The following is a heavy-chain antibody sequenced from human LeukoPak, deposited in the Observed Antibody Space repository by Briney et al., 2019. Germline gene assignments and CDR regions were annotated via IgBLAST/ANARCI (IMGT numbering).Heavy chain of an antibody. Sequence: ASVKVSCKASGYTFTSYGISWVRQAPGQGLEWMGWISAYNGNTNYAQKLQGRVTMTTDTSMSTAYMELRSLRSDDTAVYYCAREGPPGYSYGFDAFDIWGQGTMVTVSS. J-gene: IGHJ3*02. CDR1: GYTFTSYG. CDR2: ISAYNGNT. D-gene: IGHD5-18*01. V-gene: IGHV1-18*01. CDR3: AREGPPGYSYGFDAFDI.